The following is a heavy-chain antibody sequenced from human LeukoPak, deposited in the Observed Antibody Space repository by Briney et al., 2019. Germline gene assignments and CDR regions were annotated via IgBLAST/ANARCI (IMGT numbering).Heavy chain of an antibody. V-gene: IGHV1-2*02. D-gene: IGHD5-18*01. J-gene: IGHJ4*02. Sequence: ASVKVSCKASGYTFTGYYMHWVRQAPGQELEWMGWINPNSGGTNYAQKFQGRVTTTRDTSISTAYMELSRLRSDDTAVYYCARAWHGAAMVPYYFDYWGQGTLVTVSS. CDR1: GYTFTGYY. CDR2: INPNSGGT. CDR3: ARAWHGAAMVPYYFDY.